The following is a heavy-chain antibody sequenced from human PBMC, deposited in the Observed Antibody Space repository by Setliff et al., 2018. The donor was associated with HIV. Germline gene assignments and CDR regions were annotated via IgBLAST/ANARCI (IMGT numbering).Heavy chain of an antibody. CDR2: INHSGST. V-gene: IGHV4-34*01. Sequence: LSLTCAVYGGSFSGYYWSWIRQPPGKGLEWIGEINHSGSTNYNPSLKSRVTISVDTSKNQFSLKLSSVTASDTAVYYCAGKGNWNYPYDYWGQGTLVTISS. D-gene: IGHD1-7*01. CDR1: GGSFSGYY. CDR3: AGKGNWNYPYDY. J-gene: IGHJ4*02.